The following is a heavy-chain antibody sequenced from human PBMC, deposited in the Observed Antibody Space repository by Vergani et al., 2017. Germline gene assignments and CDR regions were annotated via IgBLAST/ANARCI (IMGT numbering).Heavy chain of an antibody. D-gene: IGHD3-3*01. CDR1: GFTFSSYG. V-gene: IGHV3-30*18. J-gene: IGHJ3*02. CDR3: AKVSSDFWSGQGAFDI. CDR2: ISYDGSNK. Sequence: QVNLVGSGGGVVQPGRSLRLSCAASGFTFSSYGMHWVRQAPGKGLEWVAVISYDGSNKYYADSVKGRFTISRDNSKNTLYLQMNSLRAEDTAVYYCAKVSSDFWSGQGAFDIWGQGTMVTVSS.